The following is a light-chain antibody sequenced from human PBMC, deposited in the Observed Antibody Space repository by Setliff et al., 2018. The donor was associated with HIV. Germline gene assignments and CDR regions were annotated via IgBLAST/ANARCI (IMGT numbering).Light chain of an antibody. CDR3: QQCNNWPIT. CDR1: QSVGSN. V-gene: IGKV3D-15*01. J-gene: IGKJ5*01. Sequence: EILLTQSPATLSVSPGERASLSCRASQSVGSNLAWYQQKRGQAPRLLIYGASTRATGIPARFSGSGSGTEFTLTISSLQSEDFVVYYCQQCNNWPITFGQGTRLEIK. CDR2: GAS.